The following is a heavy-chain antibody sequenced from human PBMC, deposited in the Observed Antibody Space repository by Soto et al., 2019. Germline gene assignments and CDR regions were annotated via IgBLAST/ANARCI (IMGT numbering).Heavy chain of an antibody. J-gene: IGHJ5*02. CDR3: ARALPVAKGGFDT. CDR2: IYTAGGT. Sequence: EVQLVETGGGLIQPGGSLRLSCAASGFTVSNTYMTWVRQPPGKGLECVSVIYTAGGTNYADSVKGGFIISRDNSKNTLYLQMNSLSAEDTAVYYCARALPVAKGGFDTWGQGTLVTVSS. CDR1: GFTVSNTY. V-gene: IGHV3-53*02. D-gene: IGHD2-2*01.